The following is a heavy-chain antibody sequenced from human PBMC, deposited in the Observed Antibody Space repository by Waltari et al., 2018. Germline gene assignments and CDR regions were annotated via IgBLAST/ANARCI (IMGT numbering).Heavy chain of an antibody. CDR3: AKDAFGNTYLDY. CDR1: GTPFRNLC. Sequence: QVQLVGSGGGVVQPGRSLRLSSPASGTPFRNLCMHWVRQAPGKGLEGVAVVWCDGSQEYYADSVGGRFTISRDNSKRVLYLDMGSLRADDTAIYYCAKDAFGNTYLDYWGQGTLVTVSS. CDR2: VWCDGSQE. D-gene: IGHD3-10*01. J-gene: IGHJ4*02. V-gene: IGHV3-33*06.